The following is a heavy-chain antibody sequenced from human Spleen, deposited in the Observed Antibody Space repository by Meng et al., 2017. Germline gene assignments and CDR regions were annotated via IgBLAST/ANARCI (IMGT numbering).Heavy chain of an antibody. CDR3: VRSSAWVRTGFDP. D-gene: IGHD6-19*01. CDR1: GCSISTSGYY. J-gene: IGHJ5*02. CDR2: IGHSGFT. V-gene: IGHV4-39*01. Sequence: QPQLQESGPGLVRPSEALSLTCSVSGCSISTSGYYWGWIRQPPGKGLEWIGSIGHSGFTYYTPSLKSRVTVSIDTSRNQFSLWLTSVTAADTAVYYCVRSSAWVRTGFDPWGQGTLVTVSS.